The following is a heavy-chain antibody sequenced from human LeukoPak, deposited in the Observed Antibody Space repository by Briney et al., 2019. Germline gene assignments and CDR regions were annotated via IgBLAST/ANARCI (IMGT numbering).Heavy chain of an antibody. V-gene: IGHV4-31*11. CDR3: ARLRWPSAYFYLGMDV. Sequence: QTPCLSPAISNLSSSRGGKSVGRSRQHPRKGMESIGYIHYRWSTSYNPSLKSRVTFSLHASRNQLSLTLTSVTPPDTAVYYCARLRWPSAYFYLGMDVWGQGATVSVCS. CDR2: IHYRWST. CDR1: NLSSSRGGKS. J-gene: IGHJ6*02. D-gene: IGHD4-23*01.